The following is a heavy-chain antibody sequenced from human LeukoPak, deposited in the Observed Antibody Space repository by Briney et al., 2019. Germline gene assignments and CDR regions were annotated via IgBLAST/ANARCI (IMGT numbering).Heavy chain of an antibody. CDR2: IVGSSST. CDR3: ARIGAGSSRDY. CDR1: DFTFSRYS. J-gene: IGHJ4*02. D-gene: IGHD6-13*01. V-gene: IGHV3-21*01. Sequence: GSLRLSCAASDFTFSRYSMNWFRQAPGEGLEWVSSIVGSSSTYYADSLKGRFTISRDNAKNSLYLQMNSLRAEDTAVYYCARIGAGSSRDYWGQGTLVTVSS.